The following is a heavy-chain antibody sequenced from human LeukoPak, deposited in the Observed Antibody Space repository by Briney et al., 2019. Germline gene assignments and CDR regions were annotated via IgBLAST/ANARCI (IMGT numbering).Heavy chain of an antibody. Sequence: GRSLRLSCAASGFTFDDYAMHWVRQAPGKGLEWVSGISWNSGSIGYADSVKGRFTISRDNAKNSLYLQMNSLRAEDTALYYCAKDTQMIQLWTFDYWGQGTLVTVSS. D-gene: IGHD5-18*01. J-gene: IGHJ4*02. CDR2: ISWNSGSI. CDR1: GFTFDDYA. CDR3: AKDTQMIQLWTFDY. V-gene: IGHV3-9*01.